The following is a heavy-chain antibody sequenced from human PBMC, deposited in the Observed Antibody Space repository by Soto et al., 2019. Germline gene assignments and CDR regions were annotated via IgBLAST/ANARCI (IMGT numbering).Heavy chain of an antibody. D-gene: IGHD3-22*01. Sequence: GGSLRLSCAASGFTFSTYVMTWVRQAPGKGLEWVSAIDSGGGITNYVDSVKGRFTMSRDNSKDTLFLQMNGLRAEDTAVYYCAKARDSGSYRPFDHWGPGTLVTVSS. CDR3: AKARDSGSYRPFDH. CDR2: IDSGGGIT. CDR1: GFTFSTYV. V-gene: IGHV3-23*01. J-gene: IGHJ4*02.